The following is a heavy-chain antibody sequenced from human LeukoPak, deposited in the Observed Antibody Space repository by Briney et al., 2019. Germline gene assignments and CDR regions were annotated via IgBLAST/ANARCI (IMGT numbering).Heavy chain of an antibody. CDR1: GYTFTRYG. V-gene: IGHV1-18*01. J-gene: IGHJ3*02. D-gene: IGHD3-22*01. CDR3: ARDWGYYDSSGYLGVFDI. CDR2: ISGYNGNT. Sequence: ASVKVSCKASGYTFTRYGISWVRQAPGQGLEWMGWISGYNGNTNYAQKLQGRVTMTTDTSTSTAYMELRSLRSDDTAVYYCARDWGYYDSSGYLGVFDIWGQGTMVTVSS.